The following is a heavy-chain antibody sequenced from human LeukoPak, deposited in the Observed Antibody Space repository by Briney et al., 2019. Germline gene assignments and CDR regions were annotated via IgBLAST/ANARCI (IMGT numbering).Heavy chain of an antibody. CDR1: GGSISSSSYY. D-gene: IGHD5-12*01. J-gene: IGHJ4*02. V-gene: IGHV4-39*07. CDR3: ARGVFRAYSHLRWHDY. CDR2: IYYSGST. Sequence: PSETLSLTCTVSGGSISSSSYYWGWIRQPPGKGLEWIGSIYYSGSTYYNPSLKSRVTISVDTSKNQFSLKLSSVTAADTAVYYCARGVFRAYSHLRWHDYWGQGTLVTVSS.